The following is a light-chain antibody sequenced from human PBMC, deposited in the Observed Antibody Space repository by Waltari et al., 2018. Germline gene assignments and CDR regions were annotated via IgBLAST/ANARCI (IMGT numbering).Light chain of an antibody. CDR3: QQSYSTPRT. CDR2: AAS. Sequence: DIQMTQTPSSVSASVGERVTITCRASQSISSYLNWYQQKPGKAPKLLIYAASSLQSGVPSRFSGSGSGTDFTLTISSLQPEDFATYYCQQSYSTPRTFGQGTKLEI. CDR1: QSISSY. J-gene: IGKJ2*01. V-gene: IGKV1-39*01.